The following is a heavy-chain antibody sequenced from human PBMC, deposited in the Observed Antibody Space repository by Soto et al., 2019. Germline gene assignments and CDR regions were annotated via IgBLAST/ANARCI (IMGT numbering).Heavy chain of an antibody. CDR1: GFTFSSYS. J-gene: IGHJ3*02. CDR3: ARESGYSSGSDAFDI. Sequence: GGSLRLSCAASGFTFSSYSMNWVRQAPGKGLEWVSSISSSSSYIYYADSVKGRFTISRDNAKNSLYLQMNSLRAEDTAVYYCARESGYSSGSDAFDIWGQGTMVTVSS. CDR2: ISSSSSYI. V-gene: IGHV3-21*01. D-gene: IGHD6-19*01.